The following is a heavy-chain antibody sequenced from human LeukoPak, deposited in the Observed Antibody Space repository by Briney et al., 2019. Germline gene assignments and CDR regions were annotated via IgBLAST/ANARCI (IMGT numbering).Heavy chain of an antibody. CDR1: GGSISNYY. J-gene: IGHJ4*02. Sequence: SEALSLTCTVSGGSISNYYWNWIRQPPGKGLEWIGYIYYTGSTNYNPSLKSRVTMSVDTSKNQFSLNLKSVTPEDTAVYYCARNLIPEQLAMNFWGQGTLVTGSS. CDR3: ARNLIPEQLAMNF. V-gene: IGHV4-59*01. CDR2: IYYTGST. D-gene: IGHD6-13*01.